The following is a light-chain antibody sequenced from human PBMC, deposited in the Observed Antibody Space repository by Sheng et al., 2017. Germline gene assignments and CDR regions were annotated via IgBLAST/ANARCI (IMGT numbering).Light chain of an antibody. CDR3: GTWDSGLSAGV. J-gene: IGLJ3*02. Sequence: QSMLTQPPSVSAAPGQKVTISCSGSNSNIETNYVFCYQQFPGTAPKLLICDNNERPSGIPDRFSGSKSGTSATLGITGLQTWDGAGYYCGTWDSGLSAGVFGGGTRLTVL. CDR1: NSNIETNY. CDR2: DNN. V-gene: IGLV1-51*01.